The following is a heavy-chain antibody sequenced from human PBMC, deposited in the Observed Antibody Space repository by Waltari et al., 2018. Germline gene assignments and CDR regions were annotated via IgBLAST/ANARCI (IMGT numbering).Heavy chain of an antibody. J-gene: IGHJ4*02. D-gene: IGHD2-15*01. CDR3: ARGSVPRRARATDY. V-gene: IGHV4-59*12. CDR1: GGSISSYY. CDR2: IYYSGST. Sequence: QVQLQESGPGLVKPSETLSLTCTVSGGSISSYYWSWIRQPPGKGLEWIGYIYYSGSTNYNPSLKSRVTISVDKSKNQFSLKLSSVTAADTAVYYCARGSVPRRARATDYWGQGTLVTVSS.